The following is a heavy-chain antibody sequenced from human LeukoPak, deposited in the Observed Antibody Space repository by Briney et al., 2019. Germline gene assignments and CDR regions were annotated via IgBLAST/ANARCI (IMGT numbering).Heavy chain of an antibody. CDR3: AREEPPGATRD. J-gene: IGHJ4*02. V-gene: IGHV3-64*02. CDR2: ISGDGRST. Sequence: GVPQRLPCRPCRILLCSYSVLCARQSRGEAVEYVSFISGDGRSTYYADSVKGRFTISRDNYKNTLFLQIGSLRTEDMAVYYCAREEPPGATRDWGQGTLVTVSS. CDR1: RILLCSYS. D-gene: IGHD1-14*01.